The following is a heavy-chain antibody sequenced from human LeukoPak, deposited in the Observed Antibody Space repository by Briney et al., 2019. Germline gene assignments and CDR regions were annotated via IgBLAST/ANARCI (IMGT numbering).Heavy chain of an antibody. CDR1: DGSIRSSTDY. J-gene: IGHJ4*02. V-gene: IGHV4-39*07. CDR2: LYFRGIT. CDR3: ARSFREGSYRYFDY. Sequence: SETLSLTCTVSDGSIRSSTDYWGWIRQSPGKGLEWIGSLYFRGITYYNPSLKSRVTISVDTSKNQFSLKLSSVTAADTAVYYCARSFREGSYRYFDYWGQGTLVTVSS. D-gene: IGHD3-16*02.